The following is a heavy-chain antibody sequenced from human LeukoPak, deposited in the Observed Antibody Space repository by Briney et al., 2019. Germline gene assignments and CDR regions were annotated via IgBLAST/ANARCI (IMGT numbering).Heavy chain of an antibody. J-gene: IGHJ4*02. CDR2: IKQDGSEK. Sequence: GGSLRLSCAASGFTFSSYWMSWVRQAPGKGLEWVANIKQDGSEKYYADSVKGRFTISRDNSKNTLYLQMNSLRAEDTAVYYCARGRAYDSSGYYPQLFDYWGQGTLVTVSS. D-gene: IGHD3-22*01. CDR1: GFTFSSYW. V-gene: IGHV3-7*01. CDR3: ARGRAYDSSGYYPQLFDY.